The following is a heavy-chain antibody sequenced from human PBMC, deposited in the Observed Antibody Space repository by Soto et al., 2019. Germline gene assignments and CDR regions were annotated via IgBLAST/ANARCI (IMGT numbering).Heavy chain of an antibody. CDR1: GGSISSSSYY. CDR3: ASQEADYDIVHGHYRTYGMDV. Sequence: PSETLSLTCTVSGGSISSSSYYWGWIRQPPGKGLEWIGSIYYSGSTYYNPSLKSRVTISVDTSKNQFSLKLSSVTAADTAVYYCASQEADYDIVHGHYRTYGMDVWGQGTMVTVSS. D-gene: IGHD3-9*01. J-gene: IGHJ6*02. CDR2: IYYSGST. V-gene: IGHV4-39*01.